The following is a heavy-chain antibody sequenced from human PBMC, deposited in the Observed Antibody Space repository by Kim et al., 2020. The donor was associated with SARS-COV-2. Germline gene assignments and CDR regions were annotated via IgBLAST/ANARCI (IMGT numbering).Heavy chain of an antibody. J-gene: IGHJ4*02. V-gene: IGHV1-3*01. CDR1: GNSFTTYK. Sequence: ASVKVSCRASGNSFTTYKIHWVRQAPGQRLEWMGRIHAGNGNTIYSKKFEGRITITSDRVTITGDTSATTTYMELSSLTSEDTAVYYCARNEDYWGQGTLVTVSS. CDR3: ARNEDY. CDR2: IHAGNGNT.